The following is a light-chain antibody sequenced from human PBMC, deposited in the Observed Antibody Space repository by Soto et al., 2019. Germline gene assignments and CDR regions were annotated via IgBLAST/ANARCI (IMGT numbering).Light chain of an antibody. CDR2: DVS. J-gene: IGLJ1*01. Sequence: QSALTQPASVSGSPGQSITLSCTGTSSDVGGYNYVSWYQHHPGKAPKLMIFDVSNRPSGVSNRFSGSKSGNTAALTISGLQPEVEAYYYCSSYTTSNTRQIVFGTGTKVTVL. V-gene: IGLV2-14*03. CDR1: SSDVGGYNY. CDR3: SSYTTSNTRQIV.